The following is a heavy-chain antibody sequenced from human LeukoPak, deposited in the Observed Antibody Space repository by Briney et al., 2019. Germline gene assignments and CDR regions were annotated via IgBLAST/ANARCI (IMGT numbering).Heavy chain of an antibody. V-gene: IGHV4-34*01. Sequence: SETLSLTCAVYGGSFSGYYWSWIRQPPGKGLEWIGETNHSGSTNYNPSLKSRVTISVDTSKNQFSLKLSSVTAADTAVYYCAREPLWSGYSYYYYYMDVWGKGTTVTVSS. J-gene: IGHJ6*03. CDR3: AREPLWSGYSYYYYYMDV. D-gene: IGHD3-3*01. CDR1: GGSFSGYY. CDR2: TNHSGST.